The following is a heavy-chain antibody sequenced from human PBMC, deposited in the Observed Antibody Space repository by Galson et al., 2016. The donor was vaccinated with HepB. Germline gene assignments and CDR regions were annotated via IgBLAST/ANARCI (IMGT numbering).Heavy chain of an antibody. CDR2: INAGVNNR. D-gene: IGHD3/OR15-3a*01. J-gene: IGHJ4*02. V-gene: IGHV3-23*03. CDR1: GFTFSTYP. CDR3: VKYVGLDGFDY. Sequence: SLRLSCAASGFTFSTYPMGWVRQAPGKGPAWVSGINAGVNNRYYSDSVKGRFAISRDNSKNTLYRQLDNLRGEDTAVYYCVKYVGLDGFDYWGQGTLVIVSS.